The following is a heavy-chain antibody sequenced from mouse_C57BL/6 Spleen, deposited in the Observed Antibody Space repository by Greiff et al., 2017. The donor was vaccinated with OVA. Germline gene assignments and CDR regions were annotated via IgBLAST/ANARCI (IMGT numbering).Heavy chain of an antibody. V-gene: IGHV2-2*01. CDR1: GFSLTSYG. J-gene: IGHJ1*03. CDR2: IWSGGST. D-gene: IGHD1-1*01. Sequence: VKLVESGPGLVQPSQSLSITCTVSGFSLTSYGVHWVRQSPGKGLEWLGVIWSGGSTDYNAAFISRLSISKDNSKSQVFFKLTSLQADDTAIYYCASLPYGSSPYWYFDVWGTGTTVTVSS. CDR3: ASLPYGSSPYWYFDV.